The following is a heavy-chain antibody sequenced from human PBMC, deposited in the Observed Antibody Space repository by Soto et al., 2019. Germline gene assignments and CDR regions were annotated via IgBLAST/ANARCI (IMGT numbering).Heavy chain of an antibody. Sequence: GGSLRLSCAASGSTFSRYAMNWVRQAPGKGLEWVSGISASGGSTYYADSMKGRFTLSRDNAQNSLYLQMNSLRVDDTAVYYCVRARATDSRPDYWGQGTLVTVSS. V-gene: IGHV3-23*01. CDR1: GSTFSRYA. D-gene: IGHD3-22*01. J-gene: IGHJ4*02. CDR3: VRARATDSRPDY. CDR2: ISASGGST.